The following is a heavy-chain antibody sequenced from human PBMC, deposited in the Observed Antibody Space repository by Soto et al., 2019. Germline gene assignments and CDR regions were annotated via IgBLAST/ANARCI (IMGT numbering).Heavy chain of an antibody. CDR3: ANSRDDYNIGYGMDV. CDR1: GFTFRSYA. D-gene: IGHD4-4*01. V-gene: IGHV3-23*01. CDR2: ISGSGGST. J-gene: IGHJ6*02. Sequence: GGSLRLSCAASGFTFRSYAMNWVRQAPGKGLEWVSGISGSGGSTYYADSVKGRVTISRDNSKNTLYLQMNSLRAEDTAVYYCANSRDDYNIGYGMDVWGQGTTVTVSS.